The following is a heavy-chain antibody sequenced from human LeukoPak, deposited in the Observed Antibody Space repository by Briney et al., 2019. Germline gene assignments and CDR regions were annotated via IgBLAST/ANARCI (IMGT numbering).Heavy chain of an antibody. CDR1: GFTFSSYN. CDR3: GRGPPAFTPGDNFDP. D-gene: IGHD1-14*01. V-gene: IGHV3-48*01. Sequence: PGGSLCPSCAASGFTFSSYNMSWVRQAPGKGLEWVSYISSSSSTIYYADSVKGRFTISRNNAKNSQHLQMNSLRAEDTAVYYCGRGPPAFTPGDNFDPCGRRGTVVTVSS. CDR2: ISSSSSTI. J-gene: IGHJ5*02.